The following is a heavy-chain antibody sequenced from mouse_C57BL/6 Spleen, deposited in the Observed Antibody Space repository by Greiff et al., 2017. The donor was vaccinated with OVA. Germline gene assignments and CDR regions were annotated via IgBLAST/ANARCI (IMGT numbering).Heavy chain of an antibody. Sequence: QVQLQQPGAELAKPGASVKLSCKASGYTFTSYWMHWVKQRPGQGLEWIGYINPSSSYTKYNQKFKDKATLTADKSSSTAYMQLSSLTYEDSAVYYCARVLPGDYAMDYWGQGTSVTVSS. CDR3: ARVLPGDYAMDY. CDR1: GYTFTSYW. J-gene: IGHJ4*01. CDR2: INPSSSYT. V-gene: IGHV1-7*01. D-gene: IGHD2-12*01.